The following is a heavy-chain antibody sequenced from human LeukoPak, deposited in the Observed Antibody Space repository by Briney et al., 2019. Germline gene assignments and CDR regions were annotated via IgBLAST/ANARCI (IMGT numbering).Heavy chain of an antibody. D-gene: IGHD3-22*01. Sequence: GGSLRLSCAASGFTFSSYWMSWVRQAPGKGLEWVANIKQDGSEKYYVDSVKGRFTISRDNAKNSLYLQMNSLRAVDTAVYYCARSAYYYDSSGLSWFDHWGQGTLVTVSS. CDR3: ARSAYYYDSSGLSWFDH. J-gene: IGHJ5*02. CDR1: GFTFSSYW. CDR2: IKQDGSEK. V-gene: IGHV3-7*01.